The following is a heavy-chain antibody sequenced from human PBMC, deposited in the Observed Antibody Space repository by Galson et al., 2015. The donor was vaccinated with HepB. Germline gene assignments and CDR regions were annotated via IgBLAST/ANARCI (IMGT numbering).Heavy chain of an antibody. CDR1: GFTFSSYA. J-gene: IGHJ3*02. D-gene: IGHD6-19*01. CDR2: ISGSGGST. V-gene: IGHV3-23*01. CDR3: ATDGKSSGWYVAFDI. Sequence: SLRLSCAASGFTFSSYAMSWVRQAPGKGLEWVSAISGSGGSTYYADFVKGRFTISRDNSKNTLYLQMNSLRAEDTAVYYCATDGKSSGWYVAFDIWGQGTMVTVSS.